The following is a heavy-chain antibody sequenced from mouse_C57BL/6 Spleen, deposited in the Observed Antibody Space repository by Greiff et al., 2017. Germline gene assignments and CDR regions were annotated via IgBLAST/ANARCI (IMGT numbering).Heavy chain of an antibody. CDR2: IWTGGGT. Sequence: VKVVESGPGLVAPSQSLSITCTVSGFSLTSYAISWVRQPPGKGLEWLGVIWTGGGTNYNSALKSRLSISKDNSKSQVFLKMNSLQTDDTARYYCARSPSVVATGLDYWGQGTTLTVSS. CDR3: ARSPSVVATGLDY. D-gene: IGHD1-1*01. J-gene: IGHJ2*01. V-gene: IGHV2-9-1*01. CDR1: GFSLTSYA.